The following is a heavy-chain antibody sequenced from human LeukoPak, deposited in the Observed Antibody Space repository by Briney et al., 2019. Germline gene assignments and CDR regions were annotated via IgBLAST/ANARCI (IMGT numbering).Heavy chain of an antibody. CDR2: INPNSGGT. CDR3: ARSESGYAGQYFDY. CDR1: GYTFTGYY. D-gene: IGHD5-12*01. V-gene: IGHV1-2*04. Sequence: AASVKVSCKASGYTFTGYYMHWVRQAPGRGLEWMGWINPNSGGTNYAQKFQGWVTMTRDTSISTAYMELSRLRSDDTAVYYCARSESGYAGQYFDYWGQGTLVTVSS. J-gene: IGHJ4*02.